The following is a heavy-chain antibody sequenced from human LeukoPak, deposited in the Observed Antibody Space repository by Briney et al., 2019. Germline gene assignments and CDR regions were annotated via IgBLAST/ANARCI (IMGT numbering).Heavy chain of an antibody. CDR3: ARILWGSSASNWFDP. CDR1: GFTFDDYA. CDR2: ISWNSGSI. V-gene: IGHV3-9*01. Sequence: GGSLRLSCAPSGFTFDDYAMHCVRQAPGKGLEWVSSISWNSGSIGYADSVKGRFTISRDNAKNSLYLQMNSLRAEDTAVYCCARILWGSSASNWFDPWGQGTLVTVSS. J-gene: IGHJ5*02. D-gene: IGHD3-10*01.